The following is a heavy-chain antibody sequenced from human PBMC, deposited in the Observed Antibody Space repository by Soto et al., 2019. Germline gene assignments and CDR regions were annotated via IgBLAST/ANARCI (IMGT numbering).Heavy chain of an antibody. D-gene: IGHD1-26*01. Sequence: PGGSLRVSCAASGFICINYAIHWVRQAPGKGLEWVALISYDGYDKYYTDSVKGRFTISRDNSKNTLYLQMNSLRPEDTAVYYCARAPNRLGGFWFDPWGQGTLVTVSS. CDR2: ISYDGYDK. CDR3: ARAPNRLGGFWFDP. J-gene: IGHJ5*02. V-gene: IGHV3-30*04. CDR1: GFICINYA.